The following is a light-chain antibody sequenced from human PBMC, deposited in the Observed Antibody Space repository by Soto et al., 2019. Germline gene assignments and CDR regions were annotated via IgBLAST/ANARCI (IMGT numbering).Light chain of an antibody. CDR2: DTS. J-gene: IGLJ3*02. Sequence: QTVVPQEPSRTVSPGGTVTLTFGSSTGAVTGGHYPYWLQQKPGQAPRTLIYDTSNTHSWTPARFSGSLLGGKAALTLSGAQPEDEADYYCLLSYSAGRVFGGGTKLTVL. CDR1: TGAVTGGHY. CDR3: LLSYSAGRV. V-gene: IGLV7-46*01.